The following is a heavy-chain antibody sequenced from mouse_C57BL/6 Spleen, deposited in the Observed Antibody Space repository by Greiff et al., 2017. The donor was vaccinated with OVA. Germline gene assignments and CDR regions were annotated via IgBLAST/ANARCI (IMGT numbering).Heavy chain of an antibody. D-gene: IGHD1-1*01. J-gene: IGHJ2*01. Sequence: VQLQQSGAELVKPGASVKLSCKASGYTFTSYWMQWVKQRPGQGLEWIGEIDPSDSYTNYNQKFKGKATLTVDTSSSTAYMQLSSLTSEDSAVYYCARSSITTVVATPYFDYWGQGTTLTVSS. V-gene: IGHV1-50*01. CDR2: IDPSDSYT. CDR1: GYTFTSYW. CDR3: ARSSITTVVATPYFDY.